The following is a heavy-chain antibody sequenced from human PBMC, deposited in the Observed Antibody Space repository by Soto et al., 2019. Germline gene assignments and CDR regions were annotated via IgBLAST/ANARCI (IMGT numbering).Heavy chain of an antibody. J-gene: IGHJ4*02. Sequence: SETLSLTCTVSGGSISSSSYYWGWIRQPPGKGLEWIGSIYYSGSTYYNPSLKSRVTISVDTSKNQFSLKLSSVTAADTAVYYCARHKGWLFPFDYWGQGALVTVSS. CDR2: IYYSGST. CDR3: ARHKGWLFPFDY. D-gene: IGHD3-10*01. V-gene: IGHV4-39*01. CDR1: GGSISSSSYY.